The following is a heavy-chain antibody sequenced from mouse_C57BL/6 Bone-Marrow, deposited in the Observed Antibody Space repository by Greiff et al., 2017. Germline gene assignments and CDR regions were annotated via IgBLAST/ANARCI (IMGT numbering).Heavy chain of an antibody. D-gene: IGHD2-3*01. Sequence: EVQLQQSGPVLVKPGASVKMSCKASGYTFTDYYMNWVKQSHGKSLEWIGVINPYNGGTSYNQQFKGKATLTVDKSSSTAYMALNSLTSEDSAVXYGARRDADGYYGAWGQGTSVTVSS. V-gene: IGHV1-19*01. J-gene: IGHJ4*01. CDR1: GYTFTDYY. CDR2: INPYNGGT. CDR3: ARRDADGYYGA.